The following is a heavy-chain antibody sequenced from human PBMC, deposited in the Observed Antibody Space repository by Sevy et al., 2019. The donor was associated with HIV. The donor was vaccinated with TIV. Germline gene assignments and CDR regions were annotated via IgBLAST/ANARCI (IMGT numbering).Heavy chain of an antibody. Sequence: GGSLRLSCAASGFTFRDFGMTWVRQAPGKGLEWVSGTNWNGISTDYADSVKGRFTISRDNAKNSLYLQMDSLRAEDTALYYCVKIKCDYISDGSYHYVYYMDVWGTGTAVTVSS. CDR1: GFTFRDFG. D-gene: IGHD4-17*01. J-gene: IGHJ6*03. CDR2: TNWNGIST. V-gene: IGHV3-20*04. CDR3: VKIKCDYISDGSYHYVYYMDV.